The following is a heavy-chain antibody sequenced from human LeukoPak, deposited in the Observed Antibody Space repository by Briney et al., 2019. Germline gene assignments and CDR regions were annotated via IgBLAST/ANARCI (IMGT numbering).Heavy chain of an antibody. CDR3: ARESRSYFDY. Sequence: PGGSLRLSCAASGFTFSNVWMNWVRQAPGKGLEWVGRIRSKTHGEAIDYAAPVRGRFTISRDDSKNTLYLQMNSLRAEDTAVYYCARESRSYFDYWGQGTLVTVSS. CDR2: IRSKTHGEAI. J-gene: IGHJ4*02. CDR1: GFTFSNVW. V-gene: IGHV3-15*07.